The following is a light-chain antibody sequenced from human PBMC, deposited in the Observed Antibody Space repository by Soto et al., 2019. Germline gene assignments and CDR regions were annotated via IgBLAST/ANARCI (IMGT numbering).Light chain of an antibody. CDR1: QSISDY. J-gene: IGKJ5*01. V-gene: IGKV3-11*01. CDR2: GAS. Sequence: EILLTQSPATLSLSPGERATLSCRASQSISDYLAWYQQKPGQAPRLLIYGASNRATGIPDRFRGSGSGTDFTLTISSVEPEDCEVYYCQQRSSWITFGQGSRLEVK. CDR3: QQRSSWIT.